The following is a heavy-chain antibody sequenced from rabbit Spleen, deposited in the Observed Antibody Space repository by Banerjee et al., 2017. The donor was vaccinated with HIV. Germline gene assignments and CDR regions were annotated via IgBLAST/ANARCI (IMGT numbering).Heavy chain of an antibody. V-gene: IGHV1S40*01. CDR3: ARGSADDNYGYHSNL. D-gene: IGHD6-1*01. CDR2: IDPVFGIT. Sequence: QSLEESGGDLVKPGASLTLTCTASGFSFSSRYYMSWVRQAPGKGLEWIGYIDPVFGITYYANWVNGRFSISRENAQNTVFLQMTSLTAADTATYFCARGSADDNYGYHSNLWGQGTLVTVS. CDR1: GFSFSSRYY. J-gene: IGHJ4*01.